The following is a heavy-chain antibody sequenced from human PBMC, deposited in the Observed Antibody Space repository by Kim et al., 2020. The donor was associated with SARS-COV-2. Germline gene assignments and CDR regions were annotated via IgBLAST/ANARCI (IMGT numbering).Heavy chain of an antibody. CDR1: GFTFSSYA. D-gene: IGHD3-22*01. V-gene: IGHV3-23*01. J-gene: IGHJ4*02. CDR2: ISGSGGST. CDR3: ARLPSNLNYYDSSGHKPLDY. Sequence: GGSLRLSCAASGFTFSSYAMSWVRQAPGKGLEWVSAISGSGGSTYYADSVKGRFTISRDNSKNTLYLQMNSLRAEDTAVYYCARLPSNLNYYDSSGHKPLDYWGQGTLVTVSS.